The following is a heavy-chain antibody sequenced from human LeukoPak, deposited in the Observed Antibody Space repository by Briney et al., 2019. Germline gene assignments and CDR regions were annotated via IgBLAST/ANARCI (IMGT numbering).Heavy chain of an antibody. CDR1: GFTFSTYV. J-gene: IGHJ4*02. V-gene: IGHV3-23*01. Sequence: GGSLRLSCAASGFTFSTYVMTWVRQAPGKGLEWVSTISGSGGSTYYADSVKGRFTISRDNSKNTLYLQMNSLRAEDTAVYYCAKGRGYSYGIDYWGQGTLVTVSS. CDR2: ISGSGGST. CDR3: AKGRGYSYGIDY. D-gene: IGHD5-18*01.